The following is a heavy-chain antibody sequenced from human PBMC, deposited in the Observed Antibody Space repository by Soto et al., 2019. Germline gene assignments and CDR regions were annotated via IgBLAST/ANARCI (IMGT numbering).Heavy chain of an antibody. CDR3: AREEQGSGSYQRSDY. J-gene: IGHJ4*02. CDR1: GGTFSSYT. CDR2: IIPILGIA. V-gene: IGHV1-69*08. Sequence: QVQLVQSGAEVKKPGSSVKVSCKASGGTFSSYTISWVRQAPGQGLEWMGRIIPILGIANYAQKFQGRVTITADKSTSTAYMELSSLRSEDTAVYYCAREEQGSGSYQRSDYWGQGPLVAVSS. D-gene: IGHD3-10*01.